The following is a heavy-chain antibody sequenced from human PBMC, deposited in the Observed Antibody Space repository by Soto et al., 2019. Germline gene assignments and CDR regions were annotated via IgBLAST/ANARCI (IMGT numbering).Heavy chain of an antibody. V-gene: IGHV3-30*03. J-gene: IGHJ4*02. Sequence: QVQLVESGGGVVQPGRSLRLSCAASGFPFTTYGMHWVREGPGKGLEWVAVISYDGSNKYYADSVKGRFTISRDNSKNTLYLQMNSLRPEATAWYYCGGGQYYFDYRGQGTLVTVSS. CDR1: GFPFTTYG. CDR3: GGGQYYFDY. CDR2: ISYDGSNK. D-gene: IGHD3-10*01.